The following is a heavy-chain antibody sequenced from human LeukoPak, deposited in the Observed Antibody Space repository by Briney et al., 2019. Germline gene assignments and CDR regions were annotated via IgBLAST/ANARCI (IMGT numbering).Heavy chain of an antibody. J-gene: IGHJ6*02. CDR2: ISGSGDST. CDR1: GLTFSNYG. D-gene: IGHD4-17*01. V-gene: IGHV3-23*01. CDR3: AKDPTTATVDYYGMDV. Sequence: LTGGSLRLSCVASGLTFSNYGMSWVRQAPGKGLEWVSVISGSGDSTYYADSVKGRFTISRDNSKNTLYLQMNSLKVDDTAVYFCAKDPTTATVDYYGMDVWGQGTTVTVSS.